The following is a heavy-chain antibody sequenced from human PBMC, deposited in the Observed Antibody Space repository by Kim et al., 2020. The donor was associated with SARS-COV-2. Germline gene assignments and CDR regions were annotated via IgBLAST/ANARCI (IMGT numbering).Heavy chain of an antibody. V-gene: IGHV1-24*01. CDR1: GYTLTELS. CDR3: ATDGYGSGSYHNWFDP. Sequence: ASVKVSCKVSGYTLTELSMHWVRQAPGKGLAWMGGFDPEDGETIYAQKFQGRVTMTEDTSTDTAYMELSSLRSEDTAVYYCATDGYGSGSYHNWFDPWGQGTLVTVSS. J-gene: IGHJ5*02. CDR2: FDPEDGET. D-gene: IGHD3-10*01.